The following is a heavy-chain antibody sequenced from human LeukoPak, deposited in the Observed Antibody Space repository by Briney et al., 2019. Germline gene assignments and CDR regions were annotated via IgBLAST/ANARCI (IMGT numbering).Heavy chain of an antibody. CDR1: GYTFTRYD. V-gene: IGHV1-69*13. Sequence: SVKVSCKASGYTFTRYDINWVRQAPGQGLEWMGGIIPLFGTANYAQKFQGRVTIIADESTSTAYMELSSLRSEDTAVYYCARDQGRYCSSTSCYSWGQGTLVTVSS. D-gene: IGHD2-2*02. CDR2: IIPLFGTA. CDR3: ARDQGRYCSSTSCYS. J-gene: IGHJ4*02.